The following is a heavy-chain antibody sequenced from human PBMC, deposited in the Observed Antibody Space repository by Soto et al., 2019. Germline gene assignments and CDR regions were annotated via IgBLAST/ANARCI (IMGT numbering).Heavy chain of an antibody. CDR1: GGSISSGDYY. CDR3: ARQQADFVGGQYFFDY. CDR2: VYYSGVT. J-gene: IGHJ4*02. D-gene: IGHD3-3*01. Sequence: QVQLQESGPGLVKPSQTLSLTCTVSGGSISSGDYYWSWIHQPPGKGLEWIGYVYYSGVTYYNPSLKSRLTISLDTSKTQFSLKLGSVTAADTAVYFCARQQADFVGGQYFFDYWSQGTLVTVSS. V-gene: IGHV4-30-4*08.